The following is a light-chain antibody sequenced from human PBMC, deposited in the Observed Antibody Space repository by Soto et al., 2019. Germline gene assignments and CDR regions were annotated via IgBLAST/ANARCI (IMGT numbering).Light chain of an antibody. CDR2: SNN. CDR1: SSNIGSNT. Sequence: VLTQPPSASGTPGQRVTISCSGRSSNIGSNTVNWYQQLPGTAPKLLIYSNNQRPSGVPDRFSGSKSGTSASLAISGLQSEDEADYYCAAWDDSLNGVVFGGGTKLTVL. V-gene: IGLV1-44*01. J-gene: IGLJ2*01. CDR3: AAWDDSLNGVV.